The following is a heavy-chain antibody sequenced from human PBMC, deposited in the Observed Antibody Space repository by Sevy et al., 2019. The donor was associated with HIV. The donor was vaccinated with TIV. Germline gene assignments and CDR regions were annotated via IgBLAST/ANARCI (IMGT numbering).Heavy chain of an antibody. Sequence: GGSLRPSCAASGLSFNTYVMSWVRQAPGKGLQWVSTIIPNGGLPYYADSVKGRFTISRDNSRNTVFLQVNSLRAEDTAVYYCAKESLDGYYWGQGTLVTVSS. D-gene: IGHD2-21*01. J-gene: IGHJ4*02. CDR3: AKESLDGYY. CDR1: GLSFNTYV. V-gene: IGHV3-23*01. CDR2: IIPNGGLP.